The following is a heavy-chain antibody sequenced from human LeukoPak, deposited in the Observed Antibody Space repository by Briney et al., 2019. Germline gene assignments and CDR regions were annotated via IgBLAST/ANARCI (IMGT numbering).Heavy chain of an antibody. CDR3: ARVGYSYEFDY. D-gene: IGHD5-18*01. CDR2: INHSGST. Sequence: SETLSLTCAVYGGSFSGYYWSWIRQPPGKGLEWIGEINHSGSTNYNPSLKSRVTISVDTSKNQFSLKLSSVTAADTAVYYCARVGYSYEFDYWGQGTLVTVSS. CDR1: GGSFSGYY. V-gene: IGHV4-34*01. J-gene: IGHJ4*02.